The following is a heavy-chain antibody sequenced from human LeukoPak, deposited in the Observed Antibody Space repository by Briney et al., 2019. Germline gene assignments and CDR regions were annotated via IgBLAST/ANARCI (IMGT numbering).Heavy chain of an antibody. D-gene: IGHD6-6*01. J-gene: IGHJ4*02. V-gene: IGHV4-39*01. CDR1: GGSLSSSSYY. CDR3: ASVGDSSSSPFDY. CDR2: IYYSGST. Sequence: SETLSLTCTVSGGSLSSSSYYWGWIRQPPGKGLEWIGSIYYSGSTYYNPSLKSRVTISVDTSKNQFSLKLSSVTAADTAVYYCASVGDSSSSPFDYWGQGTLVTVSS.